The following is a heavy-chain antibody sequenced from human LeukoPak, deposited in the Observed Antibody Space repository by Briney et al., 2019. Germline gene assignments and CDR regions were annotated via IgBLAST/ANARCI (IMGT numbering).Heavy chain of an antibody. CDR1: GYTFTSYG. Sequence: ASVKVSCKASGYTFTSYGISWVRQAPGQGLEWMGWISAYNGNTNYAQKLQGRVTMTTDTSTITAYMELRSLRSDDTAVYYCARDSRPDTPFDYWGQGTLVTVSS. CDR2: ISAYNGNT. J-gene: IGHJ4*02. D-gene: IGHD2-15*01. V-gene: IGHV1-18*01. CDR3: ARDSRPDTPFDY.